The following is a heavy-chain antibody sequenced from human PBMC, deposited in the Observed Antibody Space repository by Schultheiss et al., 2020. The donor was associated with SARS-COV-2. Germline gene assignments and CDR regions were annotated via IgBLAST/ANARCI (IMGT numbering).Heavy chain of an antibody. CDR3: ARGGTKGWGLDP. D-gene: IGHD2-8*01. CDR2: IYYSGST. CDR1: GDSISNYY. V-gene: IGHV4-59*12. Sequence: SETLSLTCTVSGDSISNYYWSWIRQPPGKGLEWIGYIYYSGSTNHNPSLKSRVTISVDTSKNQFSLKLSFVTAADTAVYYCARGGTKGWGLDPWGQGTLVTVS. J-gene: IGHJ5*02.